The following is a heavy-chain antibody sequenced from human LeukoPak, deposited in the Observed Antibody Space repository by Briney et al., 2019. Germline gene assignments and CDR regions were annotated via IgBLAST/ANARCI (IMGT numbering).Heavy chain of an antibody. J-gene: IGHJ4*02. CDR2: INAGNGNT. CDR3: ARALKMEFDWFAAFDY. V-gene: IGHV1-3*01. Sequence: ASVKVSCKASGYTFTSYAMHWVRQAPGQRLEWMGWINAGNGNTKYSQKFQGRVTITRDTSASTAYMELSSLRSEDTAGYYCARALKMEFDWFAAFDYWGQGTLVTVSS. D-gene: IGHD3-9*01. CDR1: GYTFTSYA.